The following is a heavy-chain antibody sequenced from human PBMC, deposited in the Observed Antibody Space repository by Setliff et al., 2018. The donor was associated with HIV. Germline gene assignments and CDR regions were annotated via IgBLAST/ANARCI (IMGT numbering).Heavy chain of an antibody. J-gene: IGHJ3*02. V-gene: IGHV3-21*05. CDR3: VRDLLWAFDM. Sequence: PGGSLRLSCAASGFTFGSYSVNWVRQAPGKGLEWISYITKRADETHYADSVKGRFSISRDTAKNSLYLQRTSLRPEDTALYYCVRDLLWAFDMWGPGTMVTVSS. CDR2: ITKRADET. D-gene: IGHD3-10*01. CDR1: GFTFGSYS.